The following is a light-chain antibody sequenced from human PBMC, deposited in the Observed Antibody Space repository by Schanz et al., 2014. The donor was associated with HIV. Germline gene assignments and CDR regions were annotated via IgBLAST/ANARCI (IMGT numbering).Light chain of an antibody. CDR2: AAS. CDR3: QQCVTYPYT. CDR1: QGISSY. J-gene: IGKJ2*01. Sequence: DIQLTQSPSFLSASVGDRVTITCRASQGISSYLAWYQQMPAKAPKLLIYAASTLHSGVPSRFSGSGSGTEFTLTISSLQPEDFATYYCQQCVTYPYTFGQGTKLDIK. V-gene: IGKV1-9*01.